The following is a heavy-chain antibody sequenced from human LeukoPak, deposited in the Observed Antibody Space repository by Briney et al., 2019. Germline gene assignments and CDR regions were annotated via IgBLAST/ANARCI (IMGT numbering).Heavy chain of an antibody. CDR1: GLTLSNSA. CDR3: AQHRGFFGVTEYFDF. CDR2: VSGRGRST. D-gene: IGHD3-3*01. J-gene: IGHJ4*02. Sequence: PGGSLRLSFVASGLTLSNSAMSWVRQAPGKGLEWVSSVSGRGRSTYYPDSVKGRFNVSKDNSRNTLYLEMRSLRAEDTAVYFCAQHRGFFGVTEYFDFWGQGTLVTVSS. V-gene: IGHV3-23*01.